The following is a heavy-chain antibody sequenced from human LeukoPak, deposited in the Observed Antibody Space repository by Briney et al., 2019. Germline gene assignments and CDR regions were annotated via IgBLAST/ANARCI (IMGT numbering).Heavy chain of an antibody. V-gene: IGHV1-2*02. Sequence: GASVKVSWKASGYTFTDYFLHWVRQAPGHGLEWMGWISPTSGATTYAQKFQGRVTMTRDTSINTAYIELSSLRSDDTAVYYCARDIRPREESFDYWGQGTLVTVSS. CDR1: GYTFTDYF. CDR3: ARDIRPREESFDY. D-gene: IGHD5-24*01. CDR2: ISPTSGAT. J-gene: IGHJ4*02.